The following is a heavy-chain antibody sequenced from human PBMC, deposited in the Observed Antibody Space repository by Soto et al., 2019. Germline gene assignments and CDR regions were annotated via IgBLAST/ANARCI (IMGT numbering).Heavy chain of an antibody. CDR3: ARLGGRYYYGSGIYYFDY. CDR1: GYSFTTYW. J-gene: IGHJ4*02. D-gene: IGHD3-10*01. Sequence: GESLKISCKGSGYSFTTYWIAWVRQMPGKGLEWMGIIYPGDSDARYSPSFQGQVTISADKSISTTYLQWSSLKASDTAMYYCARLGGRYYYGSGIYYFDYWGPGSLVTVSS. CDR2: IYPGDSDA. V-gene: IGHV5-51*01.